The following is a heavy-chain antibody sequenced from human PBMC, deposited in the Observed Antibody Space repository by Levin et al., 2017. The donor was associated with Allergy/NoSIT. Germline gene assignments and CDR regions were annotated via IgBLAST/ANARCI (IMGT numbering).Heavy chain of an antibody. Sequence: NPSETLSLPFSFSFFSLLLFFSSFLFLLPPPGKVLEWIGNIYLSGSTNDNPSLKGRVTMSVDRSKNQFSLKLSYVTAADTAVYYCARVAGYSYGYYFDYWGPGTLVTVSS. V-gene: IGHV4-30-2*01. CDR1: FFSLLLFFSS. J-gene: IGHJ4*02. CDR2: IYLSGST. CDR3: ARVAGYSYGYYFDY. D-gene: IGHD5-18*01.